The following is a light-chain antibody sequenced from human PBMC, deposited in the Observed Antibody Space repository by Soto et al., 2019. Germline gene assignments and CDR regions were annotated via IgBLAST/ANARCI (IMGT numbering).Light chain of an antibody. CDR1: SSDVGNYNY. J-gene: IGLJ3*02. CDR2: DVD. V-gene: IGLV2-11*01. CDR3: CSYAGSYTWV. Sequence: VLTQPRSVSGSPGQSVTISCTGTSSDVGNYNYVSWYQQHPGKAPKVMIYDVDKWPSGVPDRFSGSKSGNTASLTISGLQAEDEADYYCCSYAGSYTWVFGGGTKLTVL.